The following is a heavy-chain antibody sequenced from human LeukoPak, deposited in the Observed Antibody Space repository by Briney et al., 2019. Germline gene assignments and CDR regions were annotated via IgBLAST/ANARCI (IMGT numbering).Heavy chain of an antibody. Sequence: PSQTLSLTCTVSGGSISSGSHYWIWIRQPAGKGLEWIGRIYTSGSTNYNPSLKSRVTISVDTSKNQFSLKLSSVTAADTAVYYCAREGWFGESYFDYWGQGTLVTVSS. CDR1: GGSISSGSHY. CDR3: AREGWFGESYFDY. D-gene: IGHD3-10*01. V-gene: IGHV4-61*02. J-gene: IGHJ4*02. CDR2: IYTSGST.